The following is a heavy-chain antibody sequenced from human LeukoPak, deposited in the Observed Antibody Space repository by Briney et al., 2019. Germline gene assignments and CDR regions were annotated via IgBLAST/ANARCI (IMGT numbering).Heavy chain of an antibody. V-gene: IGHV1-69*06. CDR3: ARDSQFGSHGSSGNMGY. J-gene: IGHJ4*02. CDR1: GGTFNNYA. Sequence: GASVKVSCKASGGTFNNYAISWVRQAPGQGLEWMGGIIPIFGTANYAQKFQGRVTITADKSTSTAYMELSSLRSEDTAVYYCARDSQFGSHGSSGNMGYWGQGTLVTVSS. D-gene: IGHD3-22*01. CDR2: IIPIFGTA.